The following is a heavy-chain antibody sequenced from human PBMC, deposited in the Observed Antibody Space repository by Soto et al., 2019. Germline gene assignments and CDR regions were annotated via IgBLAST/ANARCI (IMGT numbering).Heavy chain of an antibody. CDR3: ARTYYYDSSGYYYYFDY. CDR2: IYYSGST. D-gene: IGHD3-22*01. CDR1: GGSISSYY. Sequence: SETLSLTCTVSGGSISSYYWSWIRQPPGKGLEWIGYIYYSGSTIYNPSLKSRVTISVDTSKNQFSLKLSSVTAADTAVYYCARTYYYDSSGYYYYFDYWGQGTLVTVSS. V-gene: IGHV4-59*01. J-gene: IGHJ4*02.